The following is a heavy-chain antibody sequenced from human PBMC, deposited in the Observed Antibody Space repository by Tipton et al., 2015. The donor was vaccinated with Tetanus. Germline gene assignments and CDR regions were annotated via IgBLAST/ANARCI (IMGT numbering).Heavy chain of an antibody. V-gene: IGHV4-59*04. CDR3: ARLSSSSNDAHAFDI. CDR2: IYYSGNT. Sequence: TLSLTCTVSGDSISSYYWSWIRQPPGKGLEWIGYIYYSGNTYYNPSLRSRVTMSVDTSKIQFSLMLTSVTASDTAVYYCARLSSSSNDAHAFDIWGQGTMVTVSS. J-gene: IGHJ3*02. CDR1: GDSISSYY. D-gene: IGHD2-2*01.